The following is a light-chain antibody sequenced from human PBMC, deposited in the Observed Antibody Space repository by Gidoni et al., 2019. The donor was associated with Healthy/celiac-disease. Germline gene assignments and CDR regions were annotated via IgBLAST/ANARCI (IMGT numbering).Light chain of an antibody. J-gene: IGKJ4*01. CDR1: QSVSSSY. Sequence: EIVLTQSPGNMSLSQGERATLSCRASQSVSSSYLAWYQQKPGQAPRLLIYGASSRATGIPDRFSGSGSGTDFTLTISRLEPEDFAVYYCQQYGSSLALTFXGXTKVEIK. CDR2: GAS. V-gene: IGKV3-20*01. CDR3: QQYGSSLALT.